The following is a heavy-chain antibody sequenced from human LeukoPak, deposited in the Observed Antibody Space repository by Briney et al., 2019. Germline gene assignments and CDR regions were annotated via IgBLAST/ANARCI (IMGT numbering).Heavy chain of an antibody. CDR3: ASRHSNYPGFDY. Sequence: PGGSLRLSCAASGFTFSSYWMHWVRQAPGKRLVWVSRIKSDGSSTSYADSVKGRFTISRDNAKNTLYLQMNSLRAEDTAVYYCASRHSNYPGFDYWGQGTLVTVSS. J-gene: IGHJ4*02. CDR1: GFTFSSYW. V-gene: IGHV3-74*01. CDR2: IKSDGSST. D-gene: IGHD5-24*01.